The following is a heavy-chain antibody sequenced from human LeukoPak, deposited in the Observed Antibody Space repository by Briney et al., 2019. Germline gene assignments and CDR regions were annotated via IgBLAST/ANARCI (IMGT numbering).Heavy chain of an antibody. CDR2: INPNSGGT. Sequence: ASVKVSCKASGYTFTGYYMHWVRQAPGQGLEWMGWINPNSGGTNYAQKFQGRVTMTRDTSISTAYMELSRLRSDDTAVYYCAMENIAAAGSWYFDLWGRGTLVTVSS. CDR3: AMENIAAAGSWYFDL. V-gene: IGHV1-2*02. J-gene: IGHJ2*01. CDR1: GYTFTGYY. D-gene: IGHD6-13*01.